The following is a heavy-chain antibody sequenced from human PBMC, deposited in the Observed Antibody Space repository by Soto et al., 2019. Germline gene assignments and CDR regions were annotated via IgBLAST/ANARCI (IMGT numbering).Heavy chain of an antibody. J-gene: IGHJ5*02. CDR3: ARDASLAAAGTTPLGP. CDR2: IIPIFGTA. Sequence: QVQLVQSGAEVKKPGSSVKVSCKASGGTFSSYAISWVRQAPGQGLEWMGGIIPIFGTANYAQTFQGRVTITADKSTSTAYMELSSLRSEDTAVYYCARDASLAAAGTTPLGPWGQGTLVTVSS. CDR1: GGTFSSYA. V-gene: IGHV1-69*06. D-gene: IGHD6-13*01.